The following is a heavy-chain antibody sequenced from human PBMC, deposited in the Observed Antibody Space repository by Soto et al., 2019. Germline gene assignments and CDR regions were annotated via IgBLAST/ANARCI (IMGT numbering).Heavy chain of an antibody. CDR1: GGTFSSYA. CDR2: IIPIFGIA. CDR3: ARGEMREPYYYYYYYMDV. J-gene: IGHJ6*03. D-gene: IGHD1-26*01. Sequence: ASVKVSCKASGGTFSSYAISWVRQAPGQGLEWMGGIIPIFGIANYAQKFQGRVTITADKSTSTAYMELSSLRSEDTAVYYCARGEMREPYYYYYYYMDVWGKGTTVTVSS. V-gene: IGHV1-69*10.